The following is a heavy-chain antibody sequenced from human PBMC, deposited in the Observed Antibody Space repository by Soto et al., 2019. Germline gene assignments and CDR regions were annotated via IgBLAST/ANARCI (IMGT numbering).Heavy chain of an antibody. CDR1: GGTFSSYT. CDR2: IIPILGIA. D-gene: IGHD5-18*01. J-gene: IGHJ4*02. Sequence: ASVKVSCKASGGTFSSYTISWVRQAPGQGLEWMGRIIPILGIANYAQKFQGRVTITTDKSTSTAYMELSSLRVEDTAVYYCAREGVSGYNRAFVYWGQGTLVTVSS. CDR3: AREGVSGYNRAFVY. V-gene: IGHV1-69*04.